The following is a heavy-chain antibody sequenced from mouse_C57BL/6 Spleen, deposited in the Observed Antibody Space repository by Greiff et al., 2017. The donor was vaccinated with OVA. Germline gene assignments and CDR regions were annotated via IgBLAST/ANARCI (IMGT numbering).Heavy chain of an antibody. CDR1: GFSLTSYG. CDR3: ARHDSGTFYAMDY. CDR2: IWSDGST. J-gene: IGHJ4*01. D-gene: IGHD4-1*01. V-gene: IGHV2-6-1*01. Sequence: VQLQESGPGLVAPSQSLSITCTVSGFSLTSYGVHWVRQPPGKGLEWLVVIWSDGSTTYNSALKSRLSISKDNSKSQVFLKMNSLQTDDTAMYYCARHDSGTFYAMDYWGQGTSVTVSS.